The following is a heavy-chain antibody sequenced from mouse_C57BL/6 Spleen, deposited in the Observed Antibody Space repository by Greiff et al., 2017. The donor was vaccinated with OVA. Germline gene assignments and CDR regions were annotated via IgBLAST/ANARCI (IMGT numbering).Heavy chain of an antibody. CDR2: INPSSGYT. CDR3: ARDYGSSYGYFDV. V-gene: IGHV1-4*01. J-gene: IGHJ1*03. CDR1: GYTFTSYT. Sequence: VQLQESGAELARPGASVKMSCKASGYTFTSYTMHWVKQRPGQGLEWIGYINPSSGYTKYNQKFKDKATLTADKSSSTAYMQLSSLTSEDAAVYYCARDYGSSYGYFDVWGTGTTVTVSS. D-gene: IGHD1-1*01.